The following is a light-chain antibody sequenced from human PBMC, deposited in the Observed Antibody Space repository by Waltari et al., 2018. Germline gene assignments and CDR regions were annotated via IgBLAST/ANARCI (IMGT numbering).Light chain of an antibody. CDR3: SSFTSSTTGI. Sequence: SALTQPDSVSGSPGQSITISCRGIRSDSRGVKYGPWYQQHPGEAPKVIIYDVTNRPSGVSNRFSGSKSGSSASLIISGLQPEDEAVYYCSSFTSSTTGIFGGGTKLTVL. J-gene: IGLJ2*01. CDR1: RSDSRGVKY. CDR2: DVT. V-gene: IGLV2-14*03.